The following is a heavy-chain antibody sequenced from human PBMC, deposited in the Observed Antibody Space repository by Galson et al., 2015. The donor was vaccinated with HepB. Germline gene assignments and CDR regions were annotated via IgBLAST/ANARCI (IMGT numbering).Heavy chain of an antibody. CDR2: INPSGGST. Sequence: SVKVSCKASGYTFTSYYMHWVRQAPGQGLEWMGIINPSGGSTSYAQKFQGRVTMTRDTSTSTVYMELSSLRSEDTAVYYCARDQTGIAVAGTVEDYGMDVWGQGTTVTVSS. D-gene: IGHD6-19*01. V-gene: IGHV1-46*01. CDR1: GYTFTSYY. J-gene: IGHJ6*02. CDR3: ARDQTGIAVAGTVEDYGMDV.